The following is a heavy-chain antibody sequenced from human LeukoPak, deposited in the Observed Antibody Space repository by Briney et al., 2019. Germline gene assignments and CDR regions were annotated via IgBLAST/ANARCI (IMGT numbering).Heavy chain of an antibody. D-gene: IGHD3-22*01. V-gene: IGHV3-23*01. Sequence: GGSLRLSCAASGFAFSSYAMSWVRQTPGEGLEWVSVTRGSDASTHYLASVKGRFTISRDPSKNPRYLQMNSLRAEDTAVYYCATPAAYFYDGGGYLSHWGQGTLVTVSS. CDR3: ATPAAYFYDGGGYLSH. CDR1: GFAFSSYA. J-gene: IGHJ4*02. CDR2: TRGSDAST.